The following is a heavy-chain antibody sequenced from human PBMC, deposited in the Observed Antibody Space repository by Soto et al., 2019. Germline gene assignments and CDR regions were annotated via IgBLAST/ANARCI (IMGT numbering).Heavy chain of an antibody. D-gene: IGHD3-10*01. J-gene: IGHJ3*02. CDR1: GGSVSSGSYY. CDR2: IYYSGST. Sequence: SETLSLTCTVSGGSVSSGSYYWSWIRQPPGKGLEWIGYIYYSGSTNYNPSLKSRVTISVDTSKNQFSLKLSSVTAADTAVYYCARLMVRGVIDAFDIWGQGTMVTVSS. CDR3: ARLMVRGVIDAFDI. V-gene: IGHV4-61*01.